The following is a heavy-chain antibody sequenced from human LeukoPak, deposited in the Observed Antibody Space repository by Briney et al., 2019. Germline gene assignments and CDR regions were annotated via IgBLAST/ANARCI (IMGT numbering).Heavy chain of an antibody. CDR2: MNPNSGNT. V-gene: IGHV1-8*01. J-gene: IGHJ4*02. CDR1: GYTFTSYD. D-gene: IGHD3-10*01. CDR3: ARVYGSGSYLNFDY. Sequence: ATVKVSCKASGYTFTSYDINWVRQATGQGLEWMGWMNPNSGNTGYAQKFQGRVTMTRNTSISTAYMELSSLRSEDTAVYYCARVYGSGSYLNFDYWGQGTLVTVSS.